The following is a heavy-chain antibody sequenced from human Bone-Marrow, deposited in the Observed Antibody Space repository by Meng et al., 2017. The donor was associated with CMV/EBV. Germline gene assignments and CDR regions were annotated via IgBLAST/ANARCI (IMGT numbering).Heavy chain of an antibody. J-gene: IGHJ4*02. Sequence: GESLKISCAASGFTFSSYGMHWVRQAPGKGLEWVAVIWYDGSNKYYADSVKGRFTISRDNSKNTLYLQMNSLRAEDTAVYYCARTESSSPHLDYWGQGTLVTVSS. CDR1: GFTFSSYG. V-gene: IGHV3-33*01. CDR3: ARTESSSPHLDY. CDR2: IWYDGSNK. D-gene: IGHD6-6*01.